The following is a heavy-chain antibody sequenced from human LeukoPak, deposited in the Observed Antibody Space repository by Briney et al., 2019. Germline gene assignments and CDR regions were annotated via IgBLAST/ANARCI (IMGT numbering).Heavy chain of an antibody. J-gene: IGHJ1*01. CDR3: ARAPSEIGGYYPEYFRH. CDR2: IKSDGST. Sequence: PGGSLRLSCAASGLTFSSYWMHWVRQAPGKGLVWVSRIKSDGSTRYADSVKGRFTISRDNAKNTVSLQMTSLRAEDTGVYYCARAPSEIGGYYPEYFRHWGQGTLVIVSS. CDR1: GLTFSSYW. V-gene: IGHV3-74*01. D-gene: IGHD3-22*01.